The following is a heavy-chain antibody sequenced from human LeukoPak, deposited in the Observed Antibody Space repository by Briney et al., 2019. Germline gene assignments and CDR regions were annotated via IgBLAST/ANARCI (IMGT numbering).Heavy chain of an antibody. CDR1: GFTFSDYY. J-gene: IGHJ5*02. V-gene: IGHV3-11*04. Sequence: GGSLRLSCVACGFTFSDYYMNWIRQAPGRGLEWVSYISGSGSDLYYADSVKGRFTISRDNVKNSLYLQMSSLRAEDTAVYFCAREAYYDILTGPNWFDPWGQGTLVIVSS. CDR2: ISGSGSDL. CDR3: AREAYYDILTGPNWFDP. D-gene: IGHD3-9*01.